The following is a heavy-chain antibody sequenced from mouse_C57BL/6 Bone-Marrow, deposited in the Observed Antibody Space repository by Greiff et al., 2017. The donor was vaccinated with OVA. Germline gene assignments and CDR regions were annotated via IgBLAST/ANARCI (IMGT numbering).Heavy chain of an antibody. CDR3: ARHPV. CDR1: GYTFTSYW. Sequence: VQLQQPGAELVKPGASVKLSCKASGYTFTSYWMQWVKQRPGQGLEWIGEIDPSDSYTNYNQKFKGKATLTVDTSSSTAYMQLSSLTSEDSAVYYCARHPVWGQGTLVTVSA. CDR2: IDPSDSYT. J-gene: IGHJ3*01. V-gene: IGHV1-50*01.